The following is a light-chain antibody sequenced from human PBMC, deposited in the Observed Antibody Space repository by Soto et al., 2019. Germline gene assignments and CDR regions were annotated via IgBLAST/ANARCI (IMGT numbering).Light chain of an antibody. J-gene: IGKJ1*01. CDR3: HQYHNFPRT. CDR1: QSINGW. CDR2: KAS. V-gene: IGKV1-5*03. Sequence: DNQVTQAPSTLSASVGDRVTITCRASQSINGWLAWYQQKPGQAPNLLIYKASTLESGVPSRFSGSGSGTEFTLTVSSLQPDDFATYYCHQYHNFPRTFGQGTKVDIK.